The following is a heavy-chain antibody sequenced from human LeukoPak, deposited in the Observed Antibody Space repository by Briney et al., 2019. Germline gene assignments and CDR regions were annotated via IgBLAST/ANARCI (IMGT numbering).Heavy chain of an antibody. CDR3: ARGNYDILTGYPYNWFDP. CDR2: ISSSSSYI. D-gene: IGHD3-9*01. Sequence: GGSLRLSCAASGFTFSSYSMNWVRQAPGKGLEWVSSISSSSSYIYYADSVKGRFTISRDNAKNSLYLQMNSLRAEDTAVYYCARGNYDILTGYPYNWFDPWGQGTLVTVSS. J-gene: IGHJ5*02. CDR1: GFTFSSYS. V-gene: IGHV3-21*01.